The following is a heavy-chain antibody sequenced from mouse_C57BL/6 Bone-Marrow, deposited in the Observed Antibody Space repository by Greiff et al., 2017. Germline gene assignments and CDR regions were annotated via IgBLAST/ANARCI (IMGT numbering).Heavy chain of an antibody. J-gene: IGHJ4*01. Sequence: EVQLVESGEGLVKPGGSLKLSCAASGFTFSSYAMSWVRQTPEKRLEWVAYISSGGEYIYYADTVKGRFTISRDNARNTLYLQMSSLKSEDTAMYYCTRDYSNYEREMDDWGQGTSVTVSS. D-gene: IGHD2-5*01. CDR1: GFTFSSYA. CDR3: TRDYSNYEREMDD. CDR2: ISSGGEYI. V-gene: IGHV5-9-1*02.